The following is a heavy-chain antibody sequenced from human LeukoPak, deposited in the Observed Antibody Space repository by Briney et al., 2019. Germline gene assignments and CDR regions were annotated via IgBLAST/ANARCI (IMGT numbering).Heavy chain of an antibody. J-gene: IGHJ4*02. D-gene: IGHD3-10*01. Sequence: GGSLRLSCTASGFRLSSYAMSWVPEAPGKGLEWLSAISGSGGNTYYADSVKGRLTISRDNYKNTLYVQMNSLRVEDRAVYYCAREDSNNYGSGSYYNDDCWGQGTLVTVSS. V-gene: IGHV3-23*01. CDR3: AREDSNNYGSGSYYNDDC. CDR1: GFRLSSYA. CDR2: ISGSGGNT.